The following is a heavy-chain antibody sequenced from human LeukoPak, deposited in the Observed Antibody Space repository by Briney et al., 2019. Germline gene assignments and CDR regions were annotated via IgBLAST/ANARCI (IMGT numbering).Heavy chain of an antibody. Sequence: SETLSLSCTASGCTFSSYYWSWVRQAPGKGLEWVGYIYYSGSTNYSPSLKSRVTISVDTSKNQFSLNLSSVTAADTAVYYCARLRLGSSGWYVDYWGQGTLVTVSS. D-gene: IGHD6-19*01. CDR2: IYYSGST. CDR1: GCTFSSYY. V-gene: IGHV4-59*01. J-gene: IGHJ4*02. CDR3: ARLRLGSSGWYVDY.